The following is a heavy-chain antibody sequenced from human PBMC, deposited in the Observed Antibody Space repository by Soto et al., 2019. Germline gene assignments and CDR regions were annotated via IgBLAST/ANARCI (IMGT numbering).Heavy chain of an antibody. D-gene: IGHD3-3*01. CDR1: GFTFSSYW. CDR2: INSDGSST. CDR3: ARDLEDYDFWSGYRGWFDP. Sequence: EVQLVESGGGLVQPGGSLRLSCAASGFTFSSYWMHWVRQAPGKGLVWVSRINSDGSSTSYADAVKGRFTISRDNAKNTLDLQMNMLRAEDTAVDYCARDLEDYDFWSGYRGWFDPWGQGTLVTVSS. J-gene: IGHJ5*02. V-gene: IGHV3-74*01.